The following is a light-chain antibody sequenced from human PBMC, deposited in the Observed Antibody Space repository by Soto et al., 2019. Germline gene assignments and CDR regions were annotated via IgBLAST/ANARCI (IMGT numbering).Light chain of an antibody. V-gene: IGKV3-15*01. J-gene: IGKJ2*01. CDR2: GAF. CDR1: QSIASN. Sequence: EIVPTPSPATLSVSPGERATLSCRTSQSIASNLAWYQQKPGQAPRLLIYGAFIRAPGFPVRFRGTGSGSEFTLTISSLQSEDGATYYCQQYDKWPYTCGQGTKGDIK. CDR3: QQYDKWPYT.